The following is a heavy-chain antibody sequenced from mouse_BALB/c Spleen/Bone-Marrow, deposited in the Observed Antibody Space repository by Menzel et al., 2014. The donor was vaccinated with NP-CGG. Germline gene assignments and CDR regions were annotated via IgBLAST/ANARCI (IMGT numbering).Heavy chain of an antibody. CDR3: TRNGPDSSGYPAWFAY. CDR1: GYTFTIYY. Sequence: VQLQQSGAEPVKPGASVKLSCKASGYTFTIYYMFWVKQRPGQGLEWIGEINPSNGGTNFNEKFKSKATLTVDKSSSTAYMQLSSLTSEDSAAYYCTRNGPDSSGYPAWFAYWGQGTLVTVSA. J-gene: IGHJ3*01. V-gene: IGHV1S81*02. CDR2: INPSNGGT. D-gene: IGHD3-2*01.